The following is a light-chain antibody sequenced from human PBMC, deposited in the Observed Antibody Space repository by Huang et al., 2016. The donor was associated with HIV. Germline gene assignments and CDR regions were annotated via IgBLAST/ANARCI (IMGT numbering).Light chain of an antibody. CDR2: GAS. CDR3: QQYDDWPPVT. Sequence: EVVMTQSPATLSVSPGERATLFCRASQSLSTNLAWYQQQPGQPPRLLIYGASTRATVVPARLSGSGSGTDFTLTISSLQPEDFAVYYCQQYDDWPPVTFGPGTKVDFK. CDR1: QSLSTN. V-gene: IGKV3-15*01. J-gene: IGKJ3*01.